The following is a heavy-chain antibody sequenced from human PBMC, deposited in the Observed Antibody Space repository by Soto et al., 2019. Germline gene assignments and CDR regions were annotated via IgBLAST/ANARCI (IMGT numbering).Heavy chain of an antibody. D-gene: IGHD6-19*01. Sequence: SETLSLTCTVSGGSISSSSYYWGWIRQPPGKGLEWIGSIYYSGSTYYNPSLKSRVTISVDTSKNQFSLKLSSVTAADTAVYYCARGAAVAGTKLGYFQHWGQGTLVTVSS. CDR3: ARGAAVAGTKLGYFQH. CDR1: GGSISSSSYY. CDR2: IYYSGST. V-gene: IGHV4-39*01. J-gene: IGHJ1*01.